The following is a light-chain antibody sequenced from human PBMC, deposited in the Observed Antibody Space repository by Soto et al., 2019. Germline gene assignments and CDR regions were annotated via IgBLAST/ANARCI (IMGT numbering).Light chain of an antibody. J-gene: IGKJ4*01. Sequence: EIQMTQSPSSVSASVGDRVTITCRASQGISSRLAWYQQKPGKAPNLLIYAASRLQSGVPSRFSGTGSGTDFTLTISSLQPEDFAIYYCQQADSFPLTFGGGTKVEVK. V-gene: IGKV1-12*01. CDR2: AAS. CDR1: QGISSR. CDR3: QQADSFPLT.